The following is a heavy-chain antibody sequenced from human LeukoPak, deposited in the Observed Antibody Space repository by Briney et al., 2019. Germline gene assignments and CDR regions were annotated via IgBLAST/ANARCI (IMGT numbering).Heavy chain of an antibody. D-gene: IGHD2-2*01. V-gene: IGHV4-39*01. CDR2: IYYSGST. J-gene: IGHJ3*02. Sequence: SETLSLTCSVSGGSISLSYYYWGWIRQPPGKALEWIGSIYYSGSTYYNPSLKSRVTISVDTSKNQFSLKLSSVTAADTAVYYCARHPCSTSCHFYGLDAFDIWGQGTMVTVSS. CDR3: ARHPCSTSCHFYGLDAFDI. CDR1: GGSISLSYYY.